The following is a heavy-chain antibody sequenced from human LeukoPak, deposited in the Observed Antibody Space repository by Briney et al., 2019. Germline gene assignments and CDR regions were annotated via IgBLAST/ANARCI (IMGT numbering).Heavy chain of an antibody. CDR2: ISYDGSNK. V-gene: IGHV3-30*04. Sequence: GGSLRLSCAASGFTFSSYAMHWVRQAPGKGLEWVAVISYDGSNKYYADSVKGRFTISRDNSRNTLYLQMNSLRAEDTAVYYCARDRPGNYDILTGYYKSHHFDYWGQGTLVTVSS. J-gene: IGHJ4*02. D-gene: IGHD3-9*01. CDR3: ARDRPGNYDILTGYYKSHHFDY. CDR1: GFTFSSYA.